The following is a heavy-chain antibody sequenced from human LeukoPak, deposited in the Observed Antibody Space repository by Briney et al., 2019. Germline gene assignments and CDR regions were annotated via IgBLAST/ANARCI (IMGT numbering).Heavy chain of an antibody. CDR1: GYTFTRYS. CDR2: ISAYNGNT. Sequence: ASVKVSCKASGYTFTRYSISWVRQAPGQGLEWMGWISAYNGNTNYAQKLQGRVTMTTDTSTSTAYMELRSLRSDDTAVYYCARDREQLVPYAFDIWGQGTMVTVSS. V-gene: IGHV1-18*01. CDR3: ARDREQLVPYAFDI. D-gene: IGHD6-6*01. J-gene: IGHJ3*02.